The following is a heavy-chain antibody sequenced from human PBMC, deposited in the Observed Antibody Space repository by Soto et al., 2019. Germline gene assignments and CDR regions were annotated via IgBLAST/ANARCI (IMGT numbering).Heavy chain of an antibody. J-gene: IGHJ4*02. CDR3: ARINGGYPDF. V-gene: IGHV4-4*07. D-gene: IGHD2-15*01. CDR2: IYISGTT. Sequence: SETLSLTCTVSGGSMNAHFWSWIRQSAGKGLEWIGHIYISGTTMYNPSLKSRVTMSVDPPKNQLSLKLTSVTAADTAVYYCARINGGYPDFWGQGTLVTVSS. CDR1: GGSMNAHF.